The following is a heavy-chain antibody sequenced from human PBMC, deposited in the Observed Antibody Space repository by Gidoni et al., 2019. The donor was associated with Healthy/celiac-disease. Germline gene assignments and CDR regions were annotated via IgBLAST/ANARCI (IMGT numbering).Heavy chain of an antibody. CDR2: INPSGGST. CDR1: GYTFTSYY. CDR3: ARDRIDIVVVPAAIESYYGMDV. D-gene: IGHD2-2*01. Sequence: QVQLVQSGAEVKKPGASVKVSCKASGYTFTSYYMHWVRQAPGQGLEWMGIINPSGGSTSYAQKFQGRVTMTRDTSTSTVYMELSSLRSEDTAVYYCARDRIDIVVVPAAIESYYGMDVWGQGTTVTVSS. V-gene: IGHV1-46*01. J-gene: IGHJ6*02.